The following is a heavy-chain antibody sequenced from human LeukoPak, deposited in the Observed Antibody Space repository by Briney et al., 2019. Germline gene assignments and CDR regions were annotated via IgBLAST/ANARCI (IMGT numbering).Heavy chain of an antibody. V-gene: IGHV4-39*07. D-gene: IGHD2-2*01. CDR3: ASGDIVVVPAAIGAFDI. J-gene: IGHJ3*02. Sequence: PSETLSLTCTVSGGSISSSSYYWGWIRQPPGKGLEWIGSIYYSGSTYYNPSHKSRVTISVDTSKNQFSLKLSSVTAADTAVYYCASGDIVVVPAAIGAFDIWGQGTMVTVSS. CDR1: GGSISSSSYY. CDR2: IYYSGST.